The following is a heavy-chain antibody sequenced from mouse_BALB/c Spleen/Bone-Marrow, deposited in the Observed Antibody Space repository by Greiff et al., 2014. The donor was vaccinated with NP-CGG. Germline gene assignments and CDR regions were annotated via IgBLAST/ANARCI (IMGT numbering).Heavy chain of an antibody. J-gene: IGHJ2*01. CDR3: KRGGRINVYSFDQ. CDR1: GYAFSSYW. Sequence: VQLQQSVAELVRPGTSGKISCKDSGYAFSSYWMNWVKQRPGQGLEWIGQIYPGDGDTNYNGNFKDKATLTTDKSSTTAYMQLSSLTSEDSSVYFCKRGGRINVYSFDQRG. V-gene: IGHV1-80*01. CDR2: IYPGDGDT.